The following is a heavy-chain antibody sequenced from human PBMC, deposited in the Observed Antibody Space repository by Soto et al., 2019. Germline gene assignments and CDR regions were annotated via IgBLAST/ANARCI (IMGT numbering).Heavy chain of an antibody. CDR1: GYTFTGYY. Sequence: ASVKVSCKASGYTFTGYYMHWVRQAPGQGLEWMGWINPNSGGTNYAQRFQGWVTMARDTSISTAYMELSRLRSDDTAVYYCARDSGDGYNHDAFDIWGQGTMVTVSS. D-gene: IGHD5-12*01. CDR3: ARDSGDGYNHDAFDI. V-gene: IGHV1-2*04. CDR2: INPNSGGT. J-gene: IGHJ3*02.